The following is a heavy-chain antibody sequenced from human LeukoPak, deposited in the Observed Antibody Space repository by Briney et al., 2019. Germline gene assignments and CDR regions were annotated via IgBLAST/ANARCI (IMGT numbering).Heavy chain of an antibody. CDR2: IYYSGST. CDR1: GGSISSSSYY. D-gene: IGHD6-19*01. J-gene: IGHJ6*03. CDR3: ARAVAGTWYYYYYYMDV. V-gene: IGHV4-39*07. Sequence: SETLSLTCTVSGGSISSSSYYWGWIRQPPGKGLEWIGSIYYSGSTYYNPSLKSRVTISVDTSKNQFSLKLSSVTAADTAVYYCARAVAGTWYYYYYYMDVWGKGTTVTVSS.